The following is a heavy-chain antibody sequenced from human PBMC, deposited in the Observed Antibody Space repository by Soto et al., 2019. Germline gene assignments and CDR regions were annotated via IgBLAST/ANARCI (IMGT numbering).Heavy chain of an antibody. J-gene: IGHJ4*02. D-gene: IGHD6-19*01. Sequence: SETLSLTCTVSGGSIGSSSYYWGWIRQPPGKGLEWIGSIYYSGSTYYNPSLKSRVTISVDTSKNQFSLKLSSVTAADTAVYYCARRRAVAGVGIDYWGQGTLVTVSS. CDR2: IYYSGST. V-gene: IGHV4-39*01. CDR3: ARRRAVAGVGIDY. CDR1: GGSIGSSSYY.